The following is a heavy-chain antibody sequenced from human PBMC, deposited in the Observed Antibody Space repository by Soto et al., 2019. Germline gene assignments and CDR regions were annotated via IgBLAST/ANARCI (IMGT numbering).Heavy chain of an antibody. D-gene: IGHD6-19*01. CDR1: GYTFTSYA. J-gene: IGHJ5*02. Sequence: ASVKVSCKASGYTFTSYAMHWVRQAPGQRLEWMGWINAGNGNTKYSQKFQGRVTITRDTSASTAYMELSSLRSEDTAVYYCARGFSSGWYVGWFDPWGQGTLVTVSS. CDR2: INAGNGNT. V-gene: IGHV1-3*01. CDR3: ARGFSSGWYVGWFDP.